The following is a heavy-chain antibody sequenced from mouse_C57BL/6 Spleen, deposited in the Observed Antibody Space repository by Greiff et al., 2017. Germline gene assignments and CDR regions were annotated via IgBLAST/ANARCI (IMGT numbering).Heavy chain of an antibody. D-gene: IGHD2-3*01. CDR3: TRVSYDGYHYYAMDY. V-gene: IGHV5-9-1*02. CDR2: ISSGGDYI. CDR1: GFTFSSYA. Sequence: EVHLVESGEGLVKPGGSLKLSCAASGFTFSSYAMSWVRQTPEKRLEWVAYISSGGDYIYYADTVKGRFTSSRDNARNTLYLQRSSLKYEDTAMYYCTRVSYDGYHYYAMDYWGQGTSGTVSS. J-gene: IGHJ4*01.